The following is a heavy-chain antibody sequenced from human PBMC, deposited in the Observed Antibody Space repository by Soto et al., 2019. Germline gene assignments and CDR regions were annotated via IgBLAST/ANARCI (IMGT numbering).Heavy chain of an antibody. CDR3: ARGGGGGLFEH. Sequence: PGGSLRLSCAASGFTVTNSYMAWVRQAPGKGLEWVSHISPKSTYRNYADSVKGRFTISRDNTKSSLFLQMNSLGVEDTAVYYCARGGGGGLFEHWGQGVLVTVSS. J-gene: IGHJ4*02. CDR1: GFTVTNSY. D-gene: IGHD2-21*01. CDR2: ISPKSTYR. V-gene: IGHV3-11*06.